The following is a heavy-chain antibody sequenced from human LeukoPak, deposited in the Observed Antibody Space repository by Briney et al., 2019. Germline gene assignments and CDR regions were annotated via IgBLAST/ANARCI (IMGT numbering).Heavy chain of an antibody. CDR3: ARSYGYGVDAFDI. CDR2: LSSSSSNI. D-gene: IGHD5-18*01. J-gene: IGHJ3*02. V-gene: IGHV3-48*01. CDR1: GFTFSSYS. Sequence: GGSLRLSCAASGFTFSSYSMNWVRQAPGKGLEWLSYLSSSSSNIYYADSVKGRFTISRDNSKNTLYLQMNSLRAEDTAVYYCARSYGYGVDAFDIWGQGTMVTVSS.